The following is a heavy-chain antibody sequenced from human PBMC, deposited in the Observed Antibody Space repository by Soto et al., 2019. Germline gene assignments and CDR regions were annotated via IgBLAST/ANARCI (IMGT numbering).Heavy chain of an antibody. CDR1: GGSFSGYY. CDR3: ARGVVVVPAAKYGYYYYYMDV. D-gene: IGHD2-2*01. V-gene: IGHV4-34*01. CDR2: INHSGST. Sequence: SETLSLTCAVYGGSFSGYYWSWIRQPPGKGLEWIGEINHSGSTNYNPSLKGRVTISVDTSKNQFSLKLSSVTAADTAVYYCARGVVVVPAAKYGYYYYYMDVWGKGTTVTVSS. J-gene: IGHJ6*03.